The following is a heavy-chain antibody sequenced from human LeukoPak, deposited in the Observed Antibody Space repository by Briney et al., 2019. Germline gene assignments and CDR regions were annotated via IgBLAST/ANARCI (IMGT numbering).Heavy chain of an antibody. V-gene: IGHV3-30*18. D-gene: IGHD5-12*01. Sequence: GRSLRLPCAASGFTLSSYGMHWVRQAPGKGLEWVAVVSYDGSNKYYADSVKGRFTISRDNSKNTLYLQMNSLRAEDTAVYYCAKVGGSSWGQGTMVTVSS. CDR3: AKVGGSS. CDR2: VSYDGSNK. CDR1: GFTLSSYG. J-gene: IGHJ3*01.